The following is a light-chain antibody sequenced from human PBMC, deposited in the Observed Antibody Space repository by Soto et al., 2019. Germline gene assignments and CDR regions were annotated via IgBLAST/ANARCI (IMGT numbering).Light chain of an antibody. V-gene: IGKV3D-20*02. J-gene: IGKJ5*01. CDR1: QALQRSF. CDR2: GVS. Sequence: IVLTQSPGTLSLSPGERATLSCRASQALQRSFLAWYQHKPGQSPRLLISGVSSRAAGVPDRFNGSGSGTDFTLTIDNLEPEDFAIYYCQQRSNWPPITFGQGTRLEIK. CDR3: QQRSNWPPIT.